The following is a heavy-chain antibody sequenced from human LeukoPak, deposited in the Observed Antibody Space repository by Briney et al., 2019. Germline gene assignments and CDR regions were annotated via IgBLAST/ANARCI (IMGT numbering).Heavy chain of an antibody. CDR1: GDIVSSNRAA. D-gene: IGHD2-21*02. Sequence: SQTLSLTCAISGDIVSSNRAAWNWIRQSPSRGLEWLGRTYYRSKWYYDYAVSVKSRMTISPDTSKNQLSLHLNSVTPEDTAVYYCARTESGPWGQGTLVTVSS. V-gene: IGHV6-1*01. J-gene: IGHJ5*02. CDR2: TYYRSKWYY. CDR3: ARTESGP.